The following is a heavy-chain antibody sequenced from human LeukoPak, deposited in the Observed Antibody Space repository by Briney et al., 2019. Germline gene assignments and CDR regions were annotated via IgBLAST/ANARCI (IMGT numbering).Heavy chain of an antibody. V-gene: IGHV3-53*01. CDR2: IYSGGST. CDR1: GFTVSSNY. Sequence: GGSLRLSCAASGFTVSSNYMSRVRQAPGKGLEWVSVIYSGGSTYYADSVKGRFTISRDNSKNTLYLQMNSLRAEDTAVYYCAGGKPYYDSSGSDYWGQGTLVTVSS. CDR3: AGGKPYYDSSGSDY. J-gene: IGHJ4*02. D-gene: IGHD3-22*01.